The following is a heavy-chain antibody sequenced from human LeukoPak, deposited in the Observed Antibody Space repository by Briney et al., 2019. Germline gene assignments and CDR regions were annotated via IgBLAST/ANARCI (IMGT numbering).Heavy chain of an antibody. V-gene: IGHV1-46*01. CDR3: AREQSEITVVAQAYFQY. J-gene: IGHJ1*01. Sequence: GASVKVSCKASGYTFTSYYMHWVRQAPGQGLEWMGIINPSGGSTSYAQRFQGRVTMTRDTSTSTVYMELSSLTSEDTAVYYCAREQSEITVVAQAYFQYWGQGTLVTVSS. D-gene: IGHD6-19*01. CDR1: GYTFTSYY. CDR2: INPSGGST.